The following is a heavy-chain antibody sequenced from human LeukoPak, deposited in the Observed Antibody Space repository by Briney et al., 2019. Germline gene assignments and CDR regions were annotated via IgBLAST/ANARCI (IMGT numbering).Heavy chain of an antibody. Sequence: ASVKVSCKXSGYTFTGYYMHWVRQAPGQGLEWMGRINPNSGGTNYAQKFQGRVTMTRDTSISTAYMELSRLRSDDTAVYYCARGYVVRGVICNWGQGTLVTVSS. D-gene: IGHD3-10*01. J-gene: IGHJ4*02. CDR1: GYTFTGYY. CDR3: ARGYVVRGVICN. V-gene: IGHV1-2*06. CDR2: INPNSGGT.